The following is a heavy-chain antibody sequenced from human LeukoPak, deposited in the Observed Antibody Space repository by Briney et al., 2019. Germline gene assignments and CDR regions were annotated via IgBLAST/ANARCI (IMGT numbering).Heavy chain of an antibody. D-gene: IGHD6-13*01. Sequence: GGSLRLSCAASGFSFITYWMNWVRQAPGKGLEWVGNINQDGSETNYVDSVKGRFTISRDNADNSLFLQMDNLGVDDTAVYYCMTDRASSWQKRFDYRGQGTLVTVAS. V-gene: IGHV3-7*01. CDR2: INQDGSET. CDR1: GFSFITYW. J-gene: IGHJ4*02. CDR3: MTDRASSWQKRFDY.